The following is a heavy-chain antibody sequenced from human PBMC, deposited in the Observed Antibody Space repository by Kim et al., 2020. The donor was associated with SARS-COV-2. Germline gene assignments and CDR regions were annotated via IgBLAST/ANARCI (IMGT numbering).Heavy chain of an antibody. CDR2: IDGSDGTT. J-gene: IGHJ4*02. D-gene: IGHD2-21*01. Sequence: GGSLRLSCTTSGFTFFGHAMSWVRQAPGKGLEWVSSIDGSDGTTYYVDSVKGRFSISRDDSRNTLYLQMSALRAYDTATYYCLKGGWGWIWDYWGQGTLVTVSS. CDR3: LKGGWGWIWDY. CDR1: GFTFFGHA. V-gene: IGHV3-23*01.